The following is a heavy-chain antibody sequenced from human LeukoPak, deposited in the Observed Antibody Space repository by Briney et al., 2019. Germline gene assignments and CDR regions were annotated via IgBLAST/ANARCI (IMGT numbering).Heavy chain of an antibody. CDR1: GGSFSGYY. J-gene: IGHJ4*02. Sequence: SETLSLTCAVYGGSFSGYYWSWVRQPPGKGLEWIGEINHSGSTNYNPSLKSRVTISVDTSKNQFSLKLSSVTAADTAVYYCARGLSPLRRYFDWSRSYYFDYWGQGTLVTVSS. CDR2: INHSGST. CDR3: ARGLSPLRRYFDWSRSYYFDY. D-gene: IGHD3-9*01. V-gene: IGHV4-34*01.